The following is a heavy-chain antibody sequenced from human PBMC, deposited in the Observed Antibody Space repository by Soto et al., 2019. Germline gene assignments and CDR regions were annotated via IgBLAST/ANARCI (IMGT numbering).Heavy chain of an antibody. CDR2: IYYSGST. Sequence: QLQLQESGPGLVKPSETLSLTCTVSGGSISSNNYYWGWIRQPPGKGLEWIATIYYSGSTYYNPSIKCPATISVDTSKYQFSLKLSSVTAADTAVYYCARRLYCSSASCYAGGYYFDYWGQGTLVTVSS. D-gene: IGHD2-2*01. V-gene: IGHV4-39*01. CDR1: GGSISSNNYY. J-gene: IGHJ4*02. CDR3: ARRLYCSSASCYAGGYYFDY.